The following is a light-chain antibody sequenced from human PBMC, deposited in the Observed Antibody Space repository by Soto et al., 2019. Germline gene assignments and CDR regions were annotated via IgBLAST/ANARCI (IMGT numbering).Light chain of an antibody. J-gene: IGLJ1*01. CDR2: DVS. CDR1: SSDVGGYEY. CDR3: SSYATSSPYV. V-gene: IGLV2-14*01. Sequence: SALTQPASVSGSPGQSITISCTGTSSDVGGYEYVSWYQQHPGKAPRLMIYDVSSRPSDVSFRFSGPKSGNTASLTISGLQAEDEADYYCSSYATSSPYVFGTGTKVTVL.